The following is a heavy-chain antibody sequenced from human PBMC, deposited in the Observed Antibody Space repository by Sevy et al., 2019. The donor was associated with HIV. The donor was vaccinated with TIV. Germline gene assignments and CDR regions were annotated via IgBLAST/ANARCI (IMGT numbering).Heavy chain of an antibody. CDR3: LGFWSCTNLCFAY. D-gene: IGHD2-2*01. Sequence: GGSLRLSCSASGFNIRNYAMHWVRQAPGKGLEWVAVMSYDDITKSYADSVKGRFTISRDNSKNTLYLQMNNLGAEETAFYFWLGFWSCTNLCFAYLGQGTLVTVSS. J-gene: IGHJ4*02. CDR1: GFNIRNYA. CDR2: MSYDDITK. V-gene: IGHV3-30*01.